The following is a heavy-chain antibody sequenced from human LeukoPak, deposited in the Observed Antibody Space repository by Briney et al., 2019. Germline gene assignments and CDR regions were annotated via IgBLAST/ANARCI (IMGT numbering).Heavy chain of an antibody. J-gene: IGHJ4*02. V-gene: IGHV3-7*01. CDR1: GFTFSSYW. CDR3: ARYCSGGSCWDY. D-gene: IGHD2-15*01. CDR2: IKQDGSEK. Sequence: GGSLRLSCAASGFTFSSYWMSWVRQAPGKVLEWLANIKQDGSEKYYVDSVKGRFTISRDNAKNSLYLQMNSLRAEDTAVYYCARYCSGGSCWDYWGQGTLVTVSS.